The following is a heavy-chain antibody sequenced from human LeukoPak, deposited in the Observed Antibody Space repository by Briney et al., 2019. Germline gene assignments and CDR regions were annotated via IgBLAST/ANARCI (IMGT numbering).Heavy chain of an antibody. J-gene: IGHJ5*02. V-gene: IGHV4-39*07. CDR2: IYYSGST. CDR1: GGSISSSSYY. Sequence: SETLSLTCTVSGGSISSSSYYWGWIRQPPGKGLEWIGSIYYSGSTYYNPSLKSRFTISVYTYKNQFSLKLGSVTAADTAVYYCAAAGTSSSWFDPWGQGTLVTVSS. D-gene: IGHD6-13*01. CDR3: AAAGTSSSWFDP.